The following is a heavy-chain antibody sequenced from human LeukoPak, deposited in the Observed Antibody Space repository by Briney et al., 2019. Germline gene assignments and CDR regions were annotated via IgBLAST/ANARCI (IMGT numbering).Heavy chain of an antibody. V-gene: IGHV4-39*07. CDR1: GFTFSSYE. CDR3: ARDRGTWNDDGFDY. J-gene: IGHJ4*02. CDR2: IYYSGST. D-gene: IGHD1-1*01. Sequence: GSLRLSCAASGFTFSSYEMNWVRQAPGKGLEWIGTIYYSGSTYYNPSLKSRVTIAVDTSKNQLSLKLSSVTAADTAVYYCARDRGTWNDDGFDYWGQGTLVTVSS.